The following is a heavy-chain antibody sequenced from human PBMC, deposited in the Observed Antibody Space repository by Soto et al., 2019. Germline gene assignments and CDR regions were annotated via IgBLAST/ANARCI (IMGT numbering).Heavy chain of an antibody. V-gene: IGHV4-59*11. Sequence: QVQLQESGPGLVKPSETLSLTCSVSGGSISNHYWSWIRQPPGKGLEWIGYIYYNGNTNYNPSLKSRVTMSVDTSRNQISLKLTTVTAADTAVYYCTCAHWYSEYWGQGTLVTVSS. D-gene: IGHD1-1*01. CDR3: TCAHWYSEY. CDR2: IYYNGNT. J-gene: IGHJ4*02. CDR1: GGSISNHY.